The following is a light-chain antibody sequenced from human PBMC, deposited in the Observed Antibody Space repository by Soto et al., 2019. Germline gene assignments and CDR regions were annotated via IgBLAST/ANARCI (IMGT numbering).Light chain of an antibody. CDR1: TVAVGGYNY. J-gene: IGLJ3*02. V-gene: IGLV2-8*01. CDR2: EVT. CDR3: SSYAASNNFYFV. Sequence: QSALTQPPSASGSPGQSVTISCTGTTVAVGGYNYVSWYQQYPGRAPKLMIYEVTKRPSGVPDRFSGSKSGNTASLTVSGLQAEDEADYYCSSYAASNNFYFVFGGGTKLTVL.